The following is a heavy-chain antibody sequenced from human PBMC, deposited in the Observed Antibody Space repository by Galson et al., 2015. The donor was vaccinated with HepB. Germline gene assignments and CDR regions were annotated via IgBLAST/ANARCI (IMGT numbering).Heavy chain of an antibody. CDR2: INPSDNST. J-gene: IGHJ3*02. Sequence: SVKVSYKASEYTFITHYMHWVRQAPGQGLEWMGIINPSDNSTTYAQKFQGSITMTRDTSTNTVYMELSSLRSEDTAVYYCARDSPTESSGSYYADGDFDIWGQGTMVTVSS. D-gene: IGHD1-26*01. CDR3: ARDSPTESSGSYYADGDFDI. CDR1: EYTFITHY. V-gene: IGHV1-46*01.